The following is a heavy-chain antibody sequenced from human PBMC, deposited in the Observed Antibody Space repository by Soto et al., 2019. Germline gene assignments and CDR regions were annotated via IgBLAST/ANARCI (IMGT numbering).Heavy chain of an antibody. Sequence: PGGSLRLSCAASGLTLSNYAVTWVRQAPGKGLEWVSTISGSGGSTYYADSVKGRFTISRDNSKNTLYLQMNSLRAEDTAVYYCAKDQGSSWYEIDYWGQETLVTVSS. CDR1: GLTLSNYA. CDR3: AKDQGSSWYEIDY. J-gene: IGHJ4*02. V-gene: IGHV3-23*01. CDR2: ISGSGGST. D-gene: IGHD6-13*01.